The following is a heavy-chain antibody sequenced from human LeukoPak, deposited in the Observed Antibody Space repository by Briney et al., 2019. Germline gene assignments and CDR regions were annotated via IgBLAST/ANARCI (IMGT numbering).Heavy chain of an antibody. CDR3: ARVRGDYYGSGIGNWFDP. V-gene: IGHV4-34*01. Sequence: SETLSLTCAVYGGSFSGYYWSWIRQPPGKGLEWIGEINHSGSTNYNPSLKSRVTISVDTSKNQLSLKLSSVTAADTAVYYCARVRGDYYGSGIGNWFDPWGQGTLVTVSS. D-gene: IGHD3-10*01. CDR2: INHSGST. CDR1: GGSFSGYY. J-gene: IGHJ5*02.